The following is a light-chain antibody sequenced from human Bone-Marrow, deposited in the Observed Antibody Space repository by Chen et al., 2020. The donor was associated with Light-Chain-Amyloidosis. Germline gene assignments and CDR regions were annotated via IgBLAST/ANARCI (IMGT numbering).Light chain of an antibody. J-gene: IGLJ3*02. V-gene: IGLV3-21*02. CDR1: NIGSTS. CDR2: DDS. CDR3: QVWDRSSDRPV. Sequence: SYVLTQPSSVSVDPGQTATIACGGNNIGSTSVHWYQQTPGQAPLLVVYDDSDRPSGIPERLSGSNSGITATLTISRVEAGDEADYYCQVWDRSSDRPVFGGGTKLTVL.